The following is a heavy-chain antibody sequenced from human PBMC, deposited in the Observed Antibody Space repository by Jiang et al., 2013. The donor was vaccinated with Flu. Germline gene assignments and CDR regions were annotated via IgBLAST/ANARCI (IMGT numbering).Heavy chain of an antibody. J-gene: IGHJ4*02. D-gene: IGHD1-14*01. CDR2: IFPGTSNT. CDR3: ARLSGGTLDH. CDR1: GYTFDRYW. V-gene: IGHV5-51*01. Sequence: GAEVKKPGESLKISCKASGYTFDRYWIGWVRQMPGKDLEWMGIIFPGTSNTRYGPSFQGRVTISADKSINTAYLQWSSLKASDTAIYYCARLSGGTLDHWGQGPLVTVSS.